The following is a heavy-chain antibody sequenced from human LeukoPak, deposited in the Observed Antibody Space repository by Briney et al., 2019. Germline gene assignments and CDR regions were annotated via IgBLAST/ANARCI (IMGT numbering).Heavy chain of an antibody. CDR3: AREIGYYGSGSYPHTLNFDY. CDR1: GFTFSSYG. J-gene: IGHJ4*02. D-gene: IGHD3-10*01. V-gene: IGHV3-30*03. CDR2: ISYDGSNK. Sequence: GGSLRLSCAASGFTFSSYGMHWVRQAPGKGLEWVAVISYDGSNKYYADSVKGRFTISRDNSKNTLYLQMNSLRAEDTAVYYCAREIGYYGSGSYPHTLNFDYWGQGTLVTVSS.